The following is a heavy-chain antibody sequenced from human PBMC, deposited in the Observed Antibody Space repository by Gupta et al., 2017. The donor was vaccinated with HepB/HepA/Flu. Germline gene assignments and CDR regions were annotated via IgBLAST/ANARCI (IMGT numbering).Heavy chain of an antibody. D-gene: IGHD5-24*01. CDR1: GFTFSSYA. Sequence: EVQLLESGGGLVQPGGSLRLSCAASGFTFSSYAMRWVRQAPGKGLEWVSAISGSGGSTYYADSVKGRFTISRDNSKNTLYLQMNSLRAEDTAVYYCARTRDGYNYHFDYWGQGTLVTVSS. CDR2: ISGSGGST. V-gene: IGHV3-23*01. J-gene: IGHJ4*02. CDR3: ARTRDGYNYHFDY.